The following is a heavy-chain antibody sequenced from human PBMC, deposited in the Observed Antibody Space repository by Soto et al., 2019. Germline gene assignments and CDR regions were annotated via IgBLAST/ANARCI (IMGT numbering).Heavy chain of an antibody. D-gene: IGHD3-22*01. Sequence: EVQLVESGGGLVKPGGSLRLSCAASGFTFSNAWMNWVRQAPGKGLEWGGRIKSKTDGGTTDYAAPVKGRFTISRNDSQNTLYLQMNSLKTEDTDVYYCTTDRVHYDSSGYEVYYYYGMDVWGQGTTVTVSS. CDR3: TTDRVHYDSSGYEVYYYYGMDV. CDR1: GFTFSNAW. CDR2: IKSKTDGGTT. V-gene: IGHV3-15*07. J-gene: IGHJ6*02.